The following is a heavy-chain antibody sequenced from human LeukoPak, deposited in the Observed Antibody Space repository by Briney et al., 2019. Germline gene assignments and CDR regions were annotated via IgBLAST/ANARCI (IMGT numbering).Heavy chain of an antibody. CDR3: ALPYDSSGYYPSYFDY. V-gene: IGHV1-18*01. D-gene: IGHD3-22*01. J-gene: IGHJ4*02. Sequence: ASVKVSCTASGYTFTSYGISWVRQAPGQGLEWMGWISAYNGNTNYAQKLQGRVTMTTDTSTSTAYMELRSLRSDDTAVYYCALPYDSSGYYPSYFDYWGQGTLVTVSS. CDR1: GYTFTSYG. CDR2: ISAYNGNT.